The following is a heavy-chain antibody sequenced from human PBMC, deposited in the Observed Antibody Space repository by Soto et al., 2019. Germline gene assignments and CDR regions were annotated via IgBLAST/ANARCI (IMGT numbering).Heavy chain of an antibody. Sequence: SVKVSCKASGGTFSSYAISWVRQAPGQGLEWMGGIIPIFGTANYAQKFQGRVTITADESTSTAYMELSSLRSEDTAVYYCARDKEGVVSSAMNEYYYYGMDVRGQGTTVTGSS. CDR2: IIPIFGTA. CDR3: ARDKEGVVSSAMNEYYYYGMDV. CDR1: GGTFSSYA. V-gene: IGHV1-69*13. D-gene: IGHD2-2*01. J-gene: IGHJ6*02.